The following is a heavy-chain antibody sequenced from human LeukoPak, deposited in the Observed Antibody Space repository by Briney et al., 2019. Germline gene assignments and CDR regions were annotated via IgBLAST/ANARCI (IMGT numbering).Heavy chain of an antibody. Sequence: LSETLSLTCTVSGGSISSSSYYWDWIRQPPGKGLEWIGSIYYRGTTYYNPSLKSRVTISVDTSKNHFSLQLNSVTATDTAVYYCARRIDGYNYDYWGQGTLVSVSS. D-gene: IGHD5-24*01. CDR1: GGSISSSSYY. J-gene: IGHJ4*02. CDR3: ARRIDGYNYDY. V-gene: IGHV4-39*02. CDR2: IYYRGTT.